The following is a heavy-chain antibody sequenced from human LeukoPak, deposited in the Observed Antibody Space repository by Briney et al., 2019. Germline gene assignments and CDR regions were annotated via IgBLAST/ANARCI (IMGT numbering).Heavy chain of an antibody. D-gene: IGHD2-2*01. CDR1: GFTFSSYA. J-gene: IGHJ5*02. Sequence: PGGSLRLSCAASGFTFSSYAMSWVRQAPGKGLEWVSAISGSGGSTYYADSVKGRFTISRDNSRNTLYLQMNSLRAEDTAVYYCAKVAVRDIVVVPAAPTPTWFDPWGQGTLVTVSS. CDR2: ISGSGGST. V-gene: IGHV3-23*01. CDR3: AKVAVRDIVVVPAAPTPTWFDP.